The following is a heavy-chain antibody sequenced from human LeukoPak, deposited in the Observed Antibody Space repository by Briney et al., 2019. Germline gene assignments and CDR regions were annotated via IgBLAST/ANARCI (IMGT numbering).Heavy chain of an antibody. Sequence: GGSLRLSCAASGFAFSNYAMSWVRQAPGKGLEWVSAISGSGGGPFYADSVKGRFTISRDKSKDTLYLQMSSLRAEDTAVYYCAKSRYQLLPIFDYRGQGALVTVSS. D-gene: IGHD2-2*01. CDR1: GFAFSNYA. CDR3: AKSRYQLLPIFDY. J-gene: IGHJ4*02. V-gene: IGHV3-23*01. CDR2: ISGSGGGP.